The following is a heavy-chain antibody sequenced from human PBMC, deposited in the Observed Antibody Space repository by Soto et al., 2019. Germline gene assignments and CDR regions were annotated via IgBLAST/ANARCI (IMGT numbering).Heavy chain of an antibody. CDR2: ISGSGGST. V-gene: IGHV3-23*01. CDR1: GFTFSSYA. CDR3: ARSLDYYYDSSGYDY. Sequence: GGSLRLSCAASGFTFSSYAMSWVRQAPGKGLEWVSAISGSGGSTYYADSVKGRFTISRDNSKNTLYLQMNSLRAEDTAVYYCARSLDYYYDSSGYDYWGQGTLVTVSS. D-gene: IGHD3-22*01. J-gene: IGHJ4*02.